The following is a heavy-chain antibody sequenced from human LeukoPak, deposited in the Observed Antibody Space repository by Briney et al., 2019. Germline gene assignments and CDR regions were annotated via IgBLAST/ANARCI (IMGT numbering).Heavy chain of an antibody. V-gene: IGHV4-59*12. J-gene: IGHJ6*02. CDR3: AREAPEEVPAAIGYYYYGMDV. D-gene: IGHD2-2*02. CDR2: IYYSGST. Sequence: SETLSLTCTVSGGSISSYYWGWIRQPPGKGLEWIGYIYYSGSTNYNLSLKSRVTISVDTSKNQFSLKLSSVTAADTAVYYCAREAPEEVPAAIGYYYYGMDVWGQGTTVTVSS. CDR1: GGSISSYY.